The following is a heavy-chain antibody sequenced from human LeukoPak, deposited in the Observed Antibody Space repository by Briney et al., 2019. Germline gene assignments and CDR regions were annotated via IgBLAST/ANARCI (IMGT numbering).Heavy chain of an antibody. CDR3: VVSAMVIFDY. J-gene: IGHJ4*02. D-gene: IGHD5-18*01. CDR1: GGSISSDAYY. V-gene: IGHV4-31*01. Sequence: SETLSLTCTVSGGSISSDAYYWSWIRQHPGKGLEWIGYIYYSGSTYYNPSLKSQVIISKDTSKNQFSLKLSSVTAADTAVYYCVVSAMVIFDYWGQGTLVTVSS. CDR2: IYYSGST.